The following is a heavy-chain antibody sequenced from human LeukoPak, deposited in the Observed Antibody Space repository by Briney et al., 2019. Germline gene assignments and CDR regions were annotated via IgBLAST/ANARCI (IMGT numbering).Heavy chain of an antibody. V-gene: IGHV3-30*02. CDR1: GFIFITYG. Sequence: GGSLRLSCAASGFIFITYGMHWVRQAPGKGLEWVAFIYYDGSIKRYADSVKGRFTISRDNSKNTLYLQMNSLRADDTAVYYCAKPVEPDSQTRLDPWGQGTLVTVSS. CDR2: IYYDGSIK. CDR3: AKPVEPDSQTRLDP. J-gene: IGHJ5*02. D-gene: IGHD1-14*01.